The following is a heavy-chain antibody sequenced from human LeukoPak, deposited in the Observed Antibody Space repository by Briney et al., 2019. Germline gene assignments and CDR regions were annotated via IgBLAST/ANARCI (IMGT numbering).Heavy chain of an antibody. CDR2: ISYDGSNK. J-gene: IGHJ6*02. Sequence: PGRSLRLSCAASGVTFSSYAMHWVRQAPGKGLEWVAVISYDGSNKYYADSVKGRFTISRDNSKNTLYLQMNSLRAEDTAVYYCAIYCSSTSCYYYYGMDVWGQGTTVTVSS. CDR1: GVTFSSYA. D-gene: IGHD2-2*01. CDR3: AIYCSSTSCYYYYGMDV. V-gene: IGHV3-30-3*01.